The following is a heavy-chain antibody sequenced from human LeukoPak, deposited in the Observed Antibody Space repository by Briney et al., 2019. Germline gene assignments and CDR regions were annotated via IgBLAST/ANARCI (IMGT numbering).Heavy chain of an antibody. CDR2: INHSGST. J-gene: IGHJ6*02. Sequence: SETLSLTCAVYGGSFSGYYWSWIRQPPGKGLEWVGEINHSGSTNYNPSLKSRVTISVDTSKNQFSLKLSSVTAADTAVYYCAAWFGYYYGMDVWGQGTTVTVSS. CDR3: AAWFGYYYGMDV. CDR1: GGSFSGYY. D-gene: IGHD3-10*01. V-gene: IGHV4-34*01.